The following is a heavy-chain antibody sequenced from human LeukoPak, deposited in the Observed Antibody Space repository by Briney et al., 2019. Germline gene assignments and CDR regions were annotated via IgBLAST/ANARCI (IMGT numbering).Heavy chain of an antibody. D-gene: IGHD6-13*01. CDR2: INPNSGGT. Sequence: ASVKVSCKASGYTFTGYYMHWVRQAPGQGLEGMGWINPNSGGTNYAQKFQGRVTMTRDTSISTAYMELSRLRSDDTAVYYCARGISNRYSDRYFDYWGQGTLVTVSS. J-gene: IGHJ4*02. CDR3: ARGISNRYSDRYFDY. CDR1: GYTFTGYY. V-gene: IGHV1-2*02.